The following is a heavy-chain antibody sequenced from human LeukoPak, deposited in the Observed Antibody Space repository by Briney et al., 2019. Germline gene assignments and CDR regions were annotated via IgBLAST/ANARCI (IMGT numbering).Heavy chain of an antibody. Sequence: SETLSLTCTVPGCSISSYYWSWIRQPPGKGLEWIGYIYYSGRTNYKPSLKSRLTISVNTSKNQFSLKLSSVTPADTAVYYCARLTPTQTTDESVDTAMAGRAFDIWGQGTMVTVSS. J-gene: IGHJ3*02. CDR1: GCSISSYY. D-gene: IGHD5-18*01. CDR2: IYYSGRT. V-gene: IGHV4-59*08. CDR3: ARLTPTQTTDESVDTAMAGRAFDI.